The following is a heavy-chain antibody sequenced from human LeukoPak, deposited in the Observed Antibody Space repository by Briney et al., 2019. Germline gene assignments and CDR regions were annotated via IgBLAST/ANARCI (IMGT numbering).Heavy chain of an antibody. CDR2: IKQDGSEE. D-gene: IGHD3-10*01. CDR3: AREYGAYYYGSGSLRH. Sequence: GGSLRLSCAASGFTFSSYWMSWVRQAPGKGLEWVANIKQDGSEEYYVDSVKGRFTISRDNAKNSLYLQMNSLRAEDTAVYYCAREYGAYYYGSGSLRHWGQGTLVTVSS. J-gene: IGHJ4*02. CDR1: GFTFSSYW. V-gene: IGHV3-7*01.